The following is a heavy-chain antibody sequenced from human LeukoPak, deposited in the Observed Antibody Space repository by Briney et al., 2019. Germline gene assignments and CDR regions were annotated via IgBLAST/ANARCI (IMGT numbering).Heavy chain of an antibody. CDR1: EFRFGSYA. CDR3: ARGRVGFDY. V-gene: IGHV3-7*01. Sequence: GGSLRLSCAASEFRFGSYAMSWVRQAPRKGPEWVANIHQDGVDKDYVDSVAGRFTVSRDNAKNTLYLQMNSLRAEDTAVYYCARGRVGFDYWGQGTLVTVSS. J-gene: IGHJ4*02. D-gene: IGHD1-26*01. CDR2: IHQDGVDK.